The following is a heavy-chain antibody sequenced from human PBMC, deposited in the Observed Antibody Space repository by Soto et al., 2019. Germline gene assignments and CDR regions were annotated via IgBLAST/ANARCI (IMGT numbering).Heavy chain of an antibody. CDR2: ISGGDDST. V-gene: IGHV3-23*01. CDR3: ARDRGHLLPNYGMDV. Sequence: LRLSCGASGFTFSDYVMTWVRQAPGKGLEWVSGISGGDDSTYYADSVKGRFTISRANSKNTLYLQMNSLRAEDTAVYYCARDRGHLLPNYGMDVWGQGTTVTVSS. J-gene: IGHJ6*02. CDR1: GFTFSDYV. D-gene: IGHD2-2*01.